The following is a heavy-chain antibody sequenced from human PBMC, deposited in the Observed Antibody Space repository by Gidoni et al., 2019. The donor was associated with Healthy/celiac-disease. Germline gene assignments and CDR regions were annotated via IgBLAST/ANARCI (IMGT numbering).Heavy chain of an antibody. CDR1: GGTFSSYA. Sequence: QVQLVQSGAEVKKPGASMKVRCKASGGTFSSYAITWVRQAPGQGLEWMVVIIPIIGTAYYAQKFQGIVTITANESSSTASMALSSLRSADTAVYYCARDIYGSGDWGQGTLVTVSS. V-gene: IGHV1-69*01. CDR3: ARDIYGSGD. D-gene: IGHD3-10*01. J-gene: IGHJ4*02. CDR2: IIPIIGTA.